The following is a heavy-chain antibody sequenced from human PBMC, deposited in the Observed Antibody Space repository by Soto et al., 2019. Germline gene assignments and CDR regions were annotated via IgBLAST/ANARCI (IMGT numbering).Heavy chain of an antibody. CDR3: ARVNFFPWWFDP. V-gene: IGHV4-59*01. CDR1: GGSISSYY. Sequence: SETLSLTCTVSGGSISSYYWSWIRQPPGKGLEWIGYIYYSGSTNYNPSLKSRVTISVDTSKNQFSLKLSSVTAAVTAVYYCARVNFFPWWFDPWGQGTLVTVSS. J-gene: IGHJ5*02. CDR2: IYYSGST. D-gene: IGHD1-7*01.